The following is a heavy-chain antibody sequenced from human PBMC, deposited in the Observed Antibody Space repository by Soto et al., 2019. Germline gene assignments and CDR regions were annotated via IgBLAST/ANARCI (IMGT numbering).Heavy chain of an antibody. CDR2: IRTYKHYV. D-gene: IGHD3-16*01. CDR3: ARAGYYDNSWGKLNFYGLDV. CDR1: GYTFIRYG. J-gene: IGHJ6*02. Sequence: QVRLVQSAGEVKRPGASVKVSCKASGYTFIRYGITWVRQAPGQGLEWLGWIRTYKHYVDYAQKFPVRVSMAQDTSTYKVYMQLRGLRSDDTALYYCARAGYYDNSWGKLNFYGLDVWGQGTTVTVSS. V-gene: IGHV1-18*04.